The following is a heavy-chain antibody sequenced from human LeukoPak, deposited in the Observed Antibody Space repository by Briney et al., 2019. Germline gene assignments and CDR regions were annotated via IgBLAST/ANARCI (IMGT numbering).Heavy chain of an antibody. V-gene: IGHV4-39*01. D-gene: IGHD2-15*01. CDR2: IYYSGST. Sequence: KTSETLSLTCTVSGGSISSSSYYWGWIRQPPGKGLEWIGSIYYSGSTYYNPSLKSRVTISVDTSKDQFSLKLSSVTAADTAVYYCARSLCSGGSCCVDYWGQGTLVTVSS. CDR3: ARSLCSGGSCCVDY. J-gene: IGHJ4*02. CDR1: GGSISSSSYY.